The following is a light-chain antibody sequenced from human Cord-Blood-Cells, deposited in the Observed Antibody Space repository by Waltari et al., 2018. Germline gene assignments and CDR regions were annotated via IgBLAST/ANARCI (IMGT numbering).Light chain of an antibody. CDR1: QSISSY. Sequence: DIQMPQSPSFLSASVGDRVNITCRASQSISSYLNWYQQKPGKAPKLLIYAASSLQSGVPSRFSGSGSGTDFTLTISSLQPEDFATYYCQQSYSTPLTFGGGTKVEIK. V-gene: IGKV1-39*01. CDR3: QQSYSTPLT. CDR2: AAS. J-gene: IGKJ4*01.